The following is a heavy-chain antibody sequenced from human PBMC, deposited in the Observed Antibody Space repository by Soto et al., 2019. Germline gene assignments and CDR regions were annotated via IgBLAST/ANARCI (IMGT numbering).Heavy chain of an antibody. CDR2: MNPNSGNT. Sequence: ASVKVSCKASGYTFTSYDMKWVRQATGQGLEWMGWMNPNSGNTGYAQKFQGRVTMTRNTSISTAYMELSSLRSEDTAVYYCAREHSSSWRFDYWGQGTLVTVSS. D-gene: IGHD6-13*01. J-gene: IGHJ4*02. V-gene: IGHV1-8*01. CDR3: AREHSSSWRFDY. CDR1: GYTFTSYD.